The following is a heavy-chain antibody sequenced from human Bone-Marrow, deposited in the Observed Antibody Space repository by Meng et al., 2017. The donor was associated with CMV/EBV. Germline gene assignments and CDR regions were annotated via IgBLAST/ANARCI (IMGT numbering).Heavy chain of an antibody. CDR2: INPSGGST. CDR3: AREAYYYGSGSHFDY. Sequence: ASVKVSCKASGYTFTSYYMHWVRQAPGQGLEWMGIINPSGGSTSYAQKFQGRVTISVDTSKNQFSLKLSSVTAADTAVYYCAREAYYYGSGSHFDYWGQGTLVTVSS. J-gene: IGHJ4*02. CDR1: GYTFTSYY. D-gene: IGHD3-10*01. V-gene: IGHV1-46*01.